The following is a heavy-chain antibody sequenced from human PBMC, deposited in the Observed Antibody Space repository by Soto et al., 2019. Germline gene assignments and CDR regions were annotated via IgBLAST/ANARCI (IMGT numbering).Heavy chain of an antibody. D-gene: IGHD1-26*01. CDR2: IYYSGST. V-gene: IGHV4-31*03. Sequence: PSETLSLTCTVSGGSISSGGYYWSWIRQHPGKGLEWIGYIYYSGSTYYNPSLKSRVTISVDTSKNQFSLKLSSVTAADTAVYYCVRLGGSYAVPHFDYWGQGTLVTVSS. J-gene: IGHJ4*02. CDR3: VRLGGSYAVPHFDY. CDR1: GGSISSGGYY.